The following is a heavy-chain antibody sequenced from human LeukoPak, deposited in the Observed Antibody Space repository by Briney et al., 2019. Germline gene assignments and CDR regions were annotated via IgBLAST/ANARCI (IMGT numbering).Heavy chain of an antibody. CDR2: IYYSGST. CDR3: ARQPRAVWFDP. J-gene: IGHJ5*02. CDR1: GGSISSGGSY. V-gene: IGHV4-31*03. Sequence: PSQTLSLTCTVSGGSISSGGSYWSWIRQHPGKGLEWIGYIYYSGSTYYDPSLKSRVTISVDTSKNQFSLKLSSVTAADTAVYYCARQPRAVWFDPWGQGTLVTVSS.